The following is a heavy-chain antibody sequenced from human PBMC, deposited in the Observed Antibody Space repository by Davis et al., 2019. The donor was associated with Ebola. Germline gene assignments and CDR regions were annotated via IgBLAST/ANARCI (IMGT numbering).Heavy chain of an antibody. CDR3: AKRGYSYGLDFYGMDV. CDR2: ISYDGSNK. J-gene: IGHJ6*02. D-gene: IGHD5-18*01. CDR1: GFTFSSYG. Sequence: GESLKISCAASGFTFSSYGMHWVRQAPGKGLEWVAVISYDGSNKYYADSVKGRFTISRDNSKNTLYLQMNSLRAEDTAVYYCAKRGYSYGLDFYGMDVWGQGTTVTVSS. V-gene: IGHV3-30*18.